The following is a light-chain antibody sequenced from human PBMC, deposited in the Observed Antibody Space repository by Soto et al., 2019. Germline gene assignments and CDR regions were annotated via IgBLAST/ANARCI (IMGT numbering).Light chain of an antibody. CDR1: QSISNW. CDR2: DAS. Sequence: DIQMTQFPSTLSASVGDRVTITCRASQSISNWLAWYQQKPGKAPKLLIYDASNLGSGVPSRFSGSGSGTEFTLTISSRQPGDFATYYCQHYNSYSPWTFGQGTKVEI. V-gene: IGKV1-5*01. J-gene: IGKJ1*01. CDR3: QHYNSYSPWT.